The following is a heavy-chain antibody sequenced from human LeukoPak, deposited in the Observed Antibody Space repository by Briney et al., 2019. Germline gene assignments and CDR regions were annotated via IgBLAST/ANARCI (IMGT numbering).Heavy chain of an antibody. CDR1: GYTFTGYY. D-gene: IGHD6-13*01. Sequence: ASVKVSCKASGYTFTGYYIHWVRQAPGQGLEWMGWINPNSGGTNYAQKFQGRVTMTRDTSISTAYMELSRLRSDDTAVYYCARDRDTIAATDAGGDHFHYWGQGTLVTVSS. CDR3: ARDRDTIAATDAGGDHFHY. CDR2: INPNSGGT. J-gene: IGHJ4*02. V-gene: IGHV1-2*02.